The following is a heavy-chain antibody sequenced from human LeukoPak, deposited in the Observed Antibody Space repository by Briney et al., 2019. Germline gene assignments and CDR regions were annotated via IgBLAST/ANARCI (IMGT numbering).Heavy chain of an antibody. D-gene: IGHD3-10*01. CDR3: ARGSPSIPYYYGSGSYYKFGSPAGWFDP. V-gene: IGHV4-34*01. J-gene: IGHJ5*02. Sequence: SETLSLTCAVYGGSFSGYYGSWIRQPPGKGLEWIGEINHSGSTNYNPSLKSRVTISVDTSRNQFSLKLSSVTAADTAVYYCARGSPSIPYYYGSGSYYKFGSPAGWFDPWGQGTLVTVSS. CDR2: INHSGST. CDR1: GGSFSGYY.